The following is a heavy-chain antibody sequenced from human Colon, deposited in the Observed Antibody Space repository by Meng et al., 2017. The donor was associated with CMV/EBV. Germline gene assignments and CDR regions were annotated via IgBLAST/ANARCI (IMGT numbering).Heavy chain of an antibody. CDR2: IIPMFGTT. J-gene: IGHJ4*02. D-gene: IGHD3-10*01. V-gene: IGHV1-69*12. CDR3: ARDREDVRGVFSPGY. Sequence: VPLVQSGAEVKKSGSSVKVSCKASGGSFSSYAVSWVRQAPGQGLEWMGGIIPMFGTTNYVQKFQGRLTITADGSTTTAYMELSSLTSEDTAVYYCARDREDVRGVFSPGYWGQGTLVTVSS. CDR1: GGSFSSYA.